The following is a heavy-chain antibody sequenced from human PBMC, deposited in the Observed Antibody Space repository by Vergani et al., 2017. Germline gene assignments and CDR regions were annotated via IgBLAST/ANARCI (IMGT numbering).Heavy chain of an antibody. J-gene: IGHJ6*02. V-gene: IGHV1-18*01. CDR3: ATPQTVTTGGMEV. D-gene: IGHD4-17*01. CDR1: GYSFNSYG. CDR2: ISGYNGNT. Sequence: QDQLVQSGDEVKKPGASVKVSCKASGYSFNSYGISWVRQAPGQGLEWMGWISGYNGNTKYAQKFQGRVTMTTDTTTSKAHMELRSLRSDDTAVYYCATPQTVTTGGMEVWGQGTTVIVSS.